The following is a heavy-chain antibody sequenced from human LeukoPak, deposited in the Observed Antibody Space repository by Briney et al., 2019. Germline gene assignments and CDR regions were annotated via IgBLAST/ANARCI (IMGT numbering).Heavy chain of an antibody. J-gene: IGHJ6*03. D-gene: IGHD6-13*01. CDR1: GFTFSSYE. V-gene: IGHV3-48*03. Sequence: PGGSLRLSCAASGFTFSSYEMNWVRQAPGKGLEWVSYISSSGSTIYYADSVKGRFTISRDNAKNSLYLQMNSLRAEDTAVYYCARGSWYSSSPNLYYYYYYMGVWGKGTTVTISS. CDR2: ISSSGSTI. CDR3: ARGSWYSSSPNLYYYYYYMGV.